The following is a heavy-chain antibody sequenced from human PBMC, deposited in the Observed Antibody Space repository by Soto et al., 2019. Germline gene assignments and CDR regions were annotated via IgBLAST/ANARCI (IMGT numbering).Heavy chain of an antibody. V-gene: IGHV4-4*07. Sequence: SETLSLTCTVSGGSISSYYWSWIRQPAGKGLEWIGRIYTSGSTNYNPSLKSRVTMSVDTSKNQFSLKLSSVTAADTAVYYCARDYYDSSGYYYYYYGMDVWGQGTTVTV. J-gene: IGHJ6*02. CDR1: GGSISSYY. CDR2: IYTSGST. CDR3: ARDYYDSSGYYYYYYGMDV. D-gene: IGHD3-22*01.